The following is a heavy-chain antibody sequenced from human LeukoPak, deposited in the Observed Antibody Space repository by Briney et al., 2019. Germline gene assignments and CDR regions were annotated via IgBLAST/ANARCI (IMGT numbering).Heavy chain of an antibody. CDR1: GFTFSSYA. V-gene: IGHV3-23*01. J-gene: IGHJ4*02. CDR3: ARFRNDYGDYHPPDY. D-gene: IGHD4-17*01. Sequence: GGCLRLSCAASGFTFSSYAMSWVRQAPGKGLEWVSTISGPGDSAYYADSVKGRFTISRDNAKNSLYLQTNSLRAEDTAVYYCARFRNDYGDYHPPDYWGQGTLVIVSS. CDR2: ISGPGDSA.